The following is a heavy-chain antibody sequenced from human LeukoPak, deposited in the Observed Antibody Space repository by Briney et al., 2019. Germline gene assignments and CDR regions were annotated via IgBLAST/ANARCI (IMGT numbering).Heavy chain of an antibody. Sequence: PSETLSLTCAVYGGSFSGYYWSWIRQPPGKGREWIGEINHSGSTNYNPSLKSRVTISVDTSKNQFSLKLSSVTAADTAVYYCARLSYYDFWSGLYRHNYFDYWGQGTLVTVSS. CDR2: INHSGST. CDR1: GGSFSGYY. J-gene: IGHJ4*02. D-gene: IGHD3-3*01. V-gene: IGHV4-34*01. CDR3: ARLSYYDFWSGLYRHNYFDY.